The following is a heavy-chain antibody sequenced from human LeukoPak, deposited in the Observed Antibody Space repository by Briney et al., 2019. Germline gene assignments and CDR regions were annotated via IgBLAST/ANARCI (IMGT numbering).Heavy chain of an antibody. CDR1: GGSFSGYY. CDR3: ARGLGSGSYYHF. Sequence: SSETLSLTCTVYGGSFSGYYWSWIRQPPGKGLEWIGEINPSGSTNYNPSLKSRVTISVDTSKNQFSLKLSSVTAADTAVYYCARGLGSGSYYHFWGQGTLVTVSS. CDR2: INPSGST. D-gene: IGHD3-10*01. V-gene: IGHV4-34*01. J-gene: IGHJ4*02.